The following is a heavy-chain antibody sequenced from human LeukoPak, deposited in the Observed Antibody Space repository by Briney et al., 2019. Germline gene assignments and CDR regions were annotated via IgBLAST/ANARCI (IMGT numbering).Heavy chain of an antibody. CDR1: GGSISTYD. Sequence: SETLSLTCTLSGGSISTYDWSWIRQPPGKVLEWIGYIYHSGSTNYNPSLKSRVTISVDTSKNQFSLKLSSVTAADTAVYYCARASKAYGSGTPPDYWGQGTLVTVSS. CDR2: IYHSGST. V-gene: IGHV4-59*01. D-gene: IGHD3-10*01. J-gene: IGHJ4*02. CDR3: ARASKAYGSGTPPDY.